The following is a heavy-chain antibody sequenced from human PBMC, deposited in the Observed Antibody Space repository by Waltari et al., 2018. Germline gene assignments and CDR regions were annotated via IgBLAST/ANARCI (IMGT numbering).Heavy chain of an antibody. CDR3: ARRSTTGSD. V-gene: IGHV4-38-2*01. CDR2: IYHSGST. Sequence: QVQLQESGPGLVKPSETLSLTCAVSGYSISSGYYWGWIRQPPGKGLEWIGSIYHSGSTYYNPSLKSRVTISVDTSKNQFSLKLSSVTAADTAVYYCARRSTTGSDWGQGTLVTVSS. CDR1: GYSISSGYY. D-gene: IGHD1-1*01. J-gene: IGHJ4*02.